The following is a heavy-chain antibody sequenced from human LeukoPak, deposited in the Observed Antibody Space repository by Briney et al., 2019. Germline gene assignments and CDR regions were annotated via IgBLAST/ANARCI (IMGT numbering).Heavy chain of an antibody. V-gene: IGHV3-15*01. CDR1: GFTFSSNA. J-gene: IGHJ4*02. Sequence: GGSLRLSCAASGFTFSSNAMTWVRQAPGKGLEWVGRIKSKTDGGTTDYAAPVKGRFTISRDDSKNTLYLQMNSLKTEDTAVYYCTTVDEILAYGSGSTDYWGQGTLVTVSS. CDR3: TTVDEILAYGSGSTDY. D-gene: IGHD3-10*01. CDR2: IKSKTDGGTT.